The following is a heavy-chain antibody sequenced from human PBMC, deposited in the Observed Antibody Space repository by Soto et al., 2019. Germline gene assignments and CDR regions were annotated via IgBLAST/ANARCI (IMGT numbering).Heavy chain of an antibody. J-gene: IGHJ4*02. CDR3: SRGRLGYWISAGGPSVHCDY. V-gene: IGHV1-69*05. CDR1: GGTFSSYA. D-gene: IGHD2-2*01. Sequence: QVQLVQSGAEVKKPGSSVKVSCKASGGTFSSYAISWVRQAPGQVLEWMGGIIPSFGTANYAQKFNGRVTITRNEDTSKAYLGLSSLRSEDTAVYYCSRGRLGYWISAGGPSVHCDYWGQGTIVTVSS. CDR2: IIPSFGTA.